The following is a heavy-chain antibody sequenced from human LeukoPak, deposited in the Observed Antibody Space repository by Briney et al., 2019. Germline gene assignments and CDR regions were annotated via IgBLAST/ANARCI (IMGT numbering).Heavy chain of an antibody. CDR2: ISSSGSII. J-gene: IGHJ4*02. V-gene: IGHV3-48*04. Sequence: QPGGTLRLSCAASGFTFSSYGMNWIRQTPGKGLEWVSYISSSGSIIYYADSVKGRFTISRDNAKNPVYLQMNSLRAEDTAVYYCARGPRRGDGYTLDYWGQGTLVTVSS. CDR3: ARGPRRGDGYTLDY. D-gene: IGHD5-24*01. CDR1: GFTFSSYG.